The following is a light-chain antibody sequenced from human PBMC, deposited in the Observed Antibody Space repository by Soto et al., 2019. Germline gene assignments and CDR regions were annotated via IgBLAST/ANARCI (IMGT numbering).Light chain of an antibody. Sequence: EIVLTQSPGTLSLSPGERATLSCRASQTVSSSYLAWFQQKPGQAPRLLIYGASYRATGIPDRFSGSGSGTDFTLTISRLEPEDFAVYYCQQYGTSPPLTFGAGTRAEV. CDR3: QQYGTSPPLT. V-gene: IGKV3-20*01. CDR1: QTVSSSY. J-gene: IGKJ4*01. CDR2: GAS.